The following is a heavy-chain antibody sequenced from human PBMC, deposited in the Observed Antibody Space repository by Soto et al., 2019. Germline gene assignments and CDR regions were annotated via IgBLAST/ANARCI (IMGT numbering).Heavy chain of an antibody. D-gene: IGHD3-3*01. CDR3: ARVSVRYYDFWSGYSSDYYYGMDV. CDR1: GGSFSGYY. Sequence: SETLSLTCAVYGGSFSGYYWSWIRQPPGKGLEWIGEINHSGSTNYNPSLKSRVTISVDMSKKQFSLKLSSVTAADTAVYYCARVSVRYYDFWSGYSSDYYYGMDVWGQGTTVTVSS. V-gene: IGHV4-34*01. CDR2: INHSGST. J-gene: IGHJ6*02.